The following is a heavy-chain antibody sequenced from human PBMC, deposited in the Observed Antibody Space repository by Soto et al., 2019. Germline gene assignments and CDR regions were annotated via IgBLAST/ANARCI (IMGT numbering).Heavy chain of an antibody. CDR2: IYYSGST. V-gene: IGHV4-59*01. J-gene: IGHJ4*02. CDR3: ARSSSSGYSFAL. CDR1: GGSISSYY. Sequence: SETLSLTCTVSGGSISSYYWGWIRQPPGKGLEWIVYIYYSGSTNYNPSLKSRVTISVDTSKNQFSLKLSSVTAADTAVYYCARSSSSGYSFALWGQGTLVTVSS. D-gene: IGHD3-22*01.